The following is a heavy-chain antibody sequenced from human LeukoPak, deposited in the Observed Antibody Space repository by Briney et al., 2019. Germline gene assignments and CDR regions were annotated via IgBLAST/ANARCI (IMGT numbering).Heavy chain of an antibody. V-gene: IGHV3-21*01. CDR3: ARGGSQYDFWSGYPYYYYYYMDV. CDR2: ISSSSSYI. CDR1: GFNFSSYS. D-gene: IGHD3-3*01. J-gene: IGHJ6*03. Sequence: PGGSLRLSCAASGFNFSSYSMNWVRQAPGQGLEWVSSISSSSSYIYYADSEKGRFTISRDNAKNSLYLQMNSLRAEDTAVYFCARGGSQYDFWSGYPYYYYYYMDVWGKGTTVTVSS.